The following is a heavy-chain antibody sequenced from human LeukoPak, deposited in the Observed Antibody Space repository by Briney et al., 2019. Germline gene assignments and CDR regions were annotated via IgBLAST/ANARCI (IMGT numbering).Heavy chain of an antibody. CDR2: ISYDGSNK. D-gene: IGHD3-16*01. CDR1: GFTFSSYA. J-gene: IGHJ6*04. CDR3: ARDGVYGMDV. Sequence: GGSLRLSCAASGFTFSSYAMHWVRQAPGKGLEWVAVISYDGSNKYYADSVKGRFTISRDNSKNTLYLQMNSLRAEDTAVYYYARDGVYGMDVWGKGTTVTVSS. V-gene: IGHV3-30*04.